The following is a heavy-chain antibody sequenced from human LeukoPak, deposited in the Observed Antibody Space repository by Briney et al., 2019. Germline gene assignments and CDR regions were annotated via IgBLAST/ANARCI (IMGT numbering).Heavy chain of an antibody. D-gene: IGHD6-13*01. J-gene: IGHJ6*02. CDR1: GGSFSGYY. V-gene: IGHV4-34*01. CDR3: ARELSVAAAGRAFYYYYGMDA. CDR2: INHSGST. Sequence: SETLSLTCAVYGGSFSGYYWSWIRQPPGKGLEWIGEINHSGSTNYNPSLKSRVTISVDTSKNQFSLKLSSVTAADTAVYYCARELSVAAAGRAFYYYYGMDAWGQGTTVTVSS.